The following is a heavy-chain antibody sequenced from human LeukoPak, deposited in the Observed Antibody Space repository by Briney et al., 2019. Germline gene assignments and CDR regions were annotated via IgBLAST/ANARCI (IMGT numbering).Heavy chain of an antibody. D-gene: IGHD3-10*01. J-gene: IGHJ5*02. CDR1: GGSISSFY. Sequence: PSETLSLTCTVSGGSISSFYWSWIRQPPGKGLEWIGYIYYSGSTNYNPSLKSRVTISVDTSKNQFSLKLSSVTAADTAGYYCARRKYYGSGSYSNWFDPWGQGTLVTVSS. CDR3: ARRKYYGSGSYSNWFDP. CDR2: IYYSGST. V-gene: IGHV4-59*08.